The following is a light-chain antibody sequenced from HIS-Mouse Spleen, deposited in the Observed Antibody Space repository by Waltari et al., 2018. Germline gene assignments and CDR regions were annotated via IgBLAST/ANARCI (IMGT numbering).Light chain of an antibody. CDR1: QSLLHSNGYNY. CDR2: LGS. J-gene: IGKJ2*01. CDR3: MQALQTPWT. V-gene: IGKV2-28*01. Sequence: DIVMTQSPLSLPVTPGAPPSIPCRSSQSLLHSNGYNYLDWYLQKPGQTPQLLIYLGSNRASGVPDRFSGSGSGTDFTLKISRVEAEDVGVYYCMQALQTPWTFGQGTKLEIK.